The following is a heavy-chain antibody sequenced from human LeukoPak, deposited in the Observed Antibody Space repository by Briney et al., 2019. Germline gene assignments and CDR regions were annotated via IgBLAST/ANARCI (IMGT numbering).Heavy chain of an antibody. V-gene: IGHV6-1*01. CDR2: TYYRSKWYS. CDR3: ARTSGHLDH. D-gene: IGHD1-26*01. CDR1: GDSVSSKNAA. Sequence: SQTLSLTCAISGDSVSSKNAAWNWIRQSPSRGLEWLGRTYYRSKWYSEYALSVKSRIIIKPDTSKNQISLQLNSVTPADTAVYYCARTSGHLDHWGQGTRVTV. J-gene: IGHJ4*02.